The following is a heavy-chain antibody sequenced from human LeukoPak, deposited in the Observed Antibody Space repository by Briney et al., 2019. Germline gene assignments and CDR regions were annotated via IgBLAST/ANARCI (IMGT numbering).Heavy chain of an antibody. J-gene: IGHJ4*02. V-gene: IGHV3-23*01. CDR2: ISDDSSFT. CDR3: AKGRCSGVGCDSFHS. D-gene: IGHD2-15*01. CDR1: GFTFSTFA. Sequence: GGSLRLSCAASGFTFSTFAMSWVRQAPGKGLECISTISDDSSFTYYADSVKGRSAISRDDSKNTLYLQMNNLKVEDTAVYYCAKGRCSGVGCDSFHSWGQGALVTVSS.